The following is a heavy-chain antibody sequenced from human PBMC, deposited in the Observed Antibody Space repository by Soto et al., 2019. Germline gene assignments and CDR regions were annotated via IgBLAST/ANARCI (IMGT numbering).Heavy chain of an antibody. CDR3: AKDRYSSSWYYFDY. V-gene: IGHV3-23*01. CDR2: ISGSGGST. CDR1: GFTFSSYA. J-gene: IGHJ4*02. Sequence: GGSLRLSCAAPGFTFSSYAMSWVRQAPGKGLEWDSAISGSGGSTYYADSVKGRFTISRDNSKNTLYLQMNSLRAEDTAVYYCAKDRYSSSWYYFDYWGQGTLVTVYS. D-gene: IGHD6-13*01.